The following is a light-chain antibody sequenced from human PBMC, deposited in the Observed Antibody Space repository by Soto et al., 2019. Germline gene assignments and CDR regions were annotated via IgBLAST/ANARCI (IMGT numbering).Light chain of an antibody. V-gene: IGLV1-44*01. CDR1: NSNVGVNT. J-gene: IGLJ1*01. CDR3: AAWDDRLNGYV. Sequence: SVLTQTPSASGTPGQRVTISCSGSNSNVGVNTVTWFQQLPGTAPKVLIYNNNLRPSGVPDRFSGSKSGTSASLVISGLQSEDEADYYCAAWDDRLNGYVFGTGTKGNVL. CDR2: NNN.